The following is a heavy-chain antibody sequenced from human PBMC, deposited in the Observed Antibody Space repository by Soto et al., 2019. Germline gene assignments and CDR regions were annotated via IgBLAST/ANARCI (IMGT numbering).Heavy chain of an antibody. Sequence: QVQLVESGGGVVQPGRSLRLSCAASGFTFSSYGMHWVRQAPGKGLEWVAVIWYDGSNKYYADSVKGRFTISRDNSKNTLYLQMNSLRAEDTAVYYCARGLLWFGELLAAFDIWGQGTMVTVSS. V-gene: IGHV3-33*01. CDR1: GFTFSSYG. J-gene: IGHJ3*02. CDR3: ARGLLWFGELLAAFDI. CDR2: IWYDGSNK. D-gene: IGHD3-10*01.